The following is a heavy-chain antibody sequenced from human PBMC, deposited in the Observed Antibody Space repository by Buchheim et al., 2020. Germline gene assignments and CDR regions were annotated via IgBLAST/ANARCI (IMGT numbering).Heavy chain of an antibody. V-gene: IGHV4-59*01. Sequence: QVQLQESGPGLVKPSETLSLTCTVSGGSISSYFWSWIRQPPGKGLEWIGYIYYSGSTSYNLSPKSRVTISEDTSKNQLSLHLRSVTAADTAVYYCARESGYDSSGFDYWGQGTL. J-gene: IGHJ4*02. CDR1: GGSISSYF. D-gene: IGHD3-22*01. CDR3: ARESGYDSSGFDY. CDR2: IYYSGST.